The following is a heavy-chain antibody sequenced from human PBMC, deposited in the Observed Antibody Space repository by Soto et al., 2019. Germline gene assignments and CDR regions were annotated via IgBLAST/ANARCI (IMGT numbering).Heavy chain of an antibody. CDR3: ARDTGAGTFDF. Sequence: ASVKVSCKASGYTFSSYAMHWVRQAPGQRLEWMGWINAGYGNTESSQKFQDRVTISRDTSASTAYMELTSLRSEDTAVYYCARDTGAGTFDFWGQGTLVTVSS. CDR2: INAGYGNT. D-gene: IGHD1-1*01. CDR1: GYTFSSYA. V-gene: IGHV1-3*01. J-gene: IGHJ4*02.